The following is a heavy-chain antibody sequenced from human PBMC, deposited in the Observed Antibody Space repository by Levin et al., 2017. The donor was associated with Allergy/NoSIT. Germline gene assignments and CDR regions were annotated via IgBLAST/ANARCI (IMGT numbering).Heavy chain of an antibody. CDR3: ARAPPASFYYYYGMDV. J-gene: IGHJ6*02. CDR2: IYPGDSDT. D-gene: IGHD1-26*01. Sequence: GESLKISCKGSGYSFTSYWIGWVRQMPGKGLEWMGIIYPGDSDTRYSPSFQGQVTISADKSISTAYLQWSSLKASDTAMYYCARAPPASFYYYYGMDVWGQGTTVTVSS. V-gene: IGHV5-51*01. CDR1: GYSFTSYW.